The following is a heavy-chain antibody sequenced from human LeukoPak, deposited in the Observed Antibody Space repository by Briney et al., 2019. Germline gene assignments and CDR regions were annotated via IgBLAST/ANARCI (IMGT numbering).Heavy chain of an antibody. CDR1: GASISSLY. CDR3: ARGYYDDAGYSNPFDY. CDR2: VHHSGTT. Sequence: PSETLSLTCTVSGASISSLYWSWLRQPPGKGLEWIGYVHHSGTTNYNPSLKSRVTISMDASKNQFSLKLSPVTAADTAAYYCARGYYDDAGYSNPFDYWGQGTLVTVSS. V-gene: IGHV4-59*11. J-gene: IGHJ4*02. D-gene: IGHD3-16*01.